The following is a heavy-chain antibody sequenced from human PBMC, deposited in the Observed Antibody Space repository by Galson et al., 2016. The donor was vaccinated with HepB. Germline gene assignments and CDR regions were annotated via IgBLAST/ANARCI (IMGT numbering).Heavy chain of an antibody. CDR1: NGSINTGAYY. J-gene: IGHJ2*01. D-gene: IGHD5/OR15-5a*01. CDR3: ARLRRVTHYWYFDL. Sequence: TLSLTCSVSNGSINTGAYYWTWIRQHPGKGLEWIGYIFHTGDTYYISSLKSRLIMAIDTSKNQFSLSLTSVAAADTAVYFCARLRRVTHYWYFDLWGRGTLVTVSS. CDR2: IFHTGDT. V-gene: IGHV4-31*03.